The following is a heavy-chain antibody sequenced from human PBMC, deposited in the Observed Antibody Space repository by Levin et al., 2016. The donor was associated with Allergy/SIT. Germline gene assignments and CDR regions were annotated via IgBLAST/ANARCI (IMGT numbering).Heavy chain of an antibody. CDR1: GGSISSYY. CDR2: IYYSGST. CDR3: ARSGPWGGYEGNAFDI. V-gene: IGHV4-59*13. J-gene: IGHJ3*02. D-gene: IGHD5-12*01. Sequence: GSLRLSCTVSGGSISSYYWSWIRQPPGKGLEWIGYIYYSGSTNYNPSLKSRVTISVDTSKNQFSLKLSSVTAADTAVYYCARSGPWGGYEGNAFDIWGQGTMVTVSS.